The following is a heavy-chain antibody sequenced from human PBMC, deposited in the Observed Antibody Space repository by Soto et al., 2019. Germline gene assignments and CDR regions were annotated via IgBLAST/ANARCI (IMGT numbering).Heavy chain of an antibody. J-gene: IGHJ4*02. CDR3: ARGWDANS. D-gene: IGHD6-19*01. CDR2: IYNSVIT. Sequence: LSLTCTVSGASVSSGNQYWSWIRQPPGKRLEWIGFIYNSVITNYSPSLKSRVSISADTSRNQFSLKMSSVTAADTAVYYCARGWDANSWGQGALVTVSS. CDR1: GASVSSGNQY. V-gene: IGHV4-61*01.